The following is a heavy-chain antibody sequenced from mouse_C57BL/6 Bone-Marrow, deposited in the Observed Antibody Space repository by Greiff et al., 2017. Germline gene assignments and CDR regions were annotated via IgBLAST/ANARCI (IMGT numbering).Heavy chain of an antibody. CDR1: GFTFSSSG. Sequence: DVMLVESGGDLVKPGGSLKITCAASGFTFSSSGMSLVRQTPDKRLEWVATISSGGSYTSSPDSVKGRFTISSDKAKNTLYLQMSSLKSEDTAMYYCSRLFQFAYWGHATLVTVSA. V-gene: IGHV5-6*02. J-gene: IGHJ3*01. CDR3: SRLFQFAY. CDR2: ISSGGSYT.